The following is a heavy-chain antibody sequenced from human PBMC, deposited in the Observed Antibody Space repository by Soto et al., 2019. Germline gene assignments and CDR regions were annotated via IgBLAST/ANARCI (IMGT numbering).Heavy chain of an antibody. D-gene: IGHD3-3*01. J-gene: IGHJ6*02. Sequence: QLQLQESGPGLVKPSETLSLTCAVSGGSITSGNSCSWAWIRQPPGRGLEWIGSISQTGTTSYNPSLKSRVSVSLDKSKNQFSLRLSSVTAADMAVYFCAGDAPPRSGIYYGMDVWGQGTTITVSS. CDR3: AGDAPPRSGIYYGMDV. V-gene: IGHV4-30-2*01. CDR2: ISQTGTT. CDR1: GGSITSGNSCS.